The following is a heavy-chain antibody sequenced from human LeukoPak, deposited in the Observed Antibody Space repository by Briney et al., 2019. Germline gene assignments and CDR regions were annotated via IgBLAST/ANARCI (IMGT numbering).Heavy chain of an antibody. D-gene: IGHD6-13*01. CDR3: ARDRAAAGRRYFDY. V-gene: IGHV3-48*01. CDR2: ISSSSTTI. Sequence: PGGSLRLSCAASGFTFSSYWMHWVRQAPGKGLEWVSNISSSSTTIYYADSVKGRFIVSRDNAKNSLYLQMNSLRAEDTAVYYCARDRAAAGRRYFDYWGQGTLVTVSS. CDR1: GFTFSSYW. J-gene: IGHJ4*02.